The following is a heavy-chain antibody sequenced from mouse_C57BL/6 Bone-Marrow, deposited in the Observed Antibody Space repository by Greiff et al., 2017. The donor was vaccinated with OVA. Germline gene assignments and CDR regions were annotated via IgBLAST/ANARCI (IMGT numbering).Heavy chain of an antibody. CDR3: ARLYIKGGYFDY. Sequence: VQLQQPGTELVKPGASVKLSCTASGYTFTSYCMHWVKQRPGQGLEWIGNINPSNGGTNYNEKVKSKATLTVDKSSSTAYMQLSSLTSEDSAVYYCARLYIKGGYFDYWGQGTTLTVSS. D-gene: IGHD1-3*01. CDR1: GYTFTSYC. V-gene: IGHV1-53*01. J-gene: IGHJ2*01. CDR2: INPSNGGT.